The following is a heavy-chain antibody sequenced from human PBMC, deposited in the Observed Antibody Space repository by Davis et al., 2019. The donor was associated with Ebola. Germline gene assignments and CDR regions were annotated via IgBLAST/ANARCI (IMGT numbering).Heavy chain of an antibody. D-gene: IGHD1-26*01. CDR1: GFTFSSYS. Sequence: GGSLRLSCAASGFTFSSYSMNWVRQAPGKGLEWVSSISSSSYIYYADSVKGRFTISRDNAKNSLYLQMNSLRAEDTAVYYCARDEGGIVGATTWGDRFDYWGQGTLVTVSS. CDR3: ARDEGGIVGATTWGDRFDY. V-gene: IGHV3-21*01. J-gene: IGHJ4*02. CDR2: ISSSSYI.